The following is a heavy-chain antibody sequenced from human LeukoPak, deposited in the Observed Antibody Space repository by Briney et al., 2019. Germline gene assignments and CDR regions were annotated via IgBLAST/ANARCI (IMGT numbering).Heavy chain of an antibody. CDR3: ARLLGDRIIYDY. Sequence: PGGSLRLSCAASGFTFRTCWMSWVRQAPGKGLEWVASINQGGGDTYYVESVKGRFTISRDNAMNSFFLQMNNLRVEDTAVYYCARLLGDRIIYDYWGQGTLVTVSS. CDR1: GFTFRTCW. CDR2: INQGGGDT. D-gene: IGHD3-10*01. V-gene: IGHV3-7*01. J-gene: IGHJ4*02.